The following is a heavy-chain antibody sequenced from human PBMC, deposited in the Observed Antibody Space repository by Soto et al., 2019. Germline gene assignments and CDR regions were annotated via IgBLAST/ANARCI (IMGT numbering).Heavy chain of an antibody. CDR1: GFTFSSND. V-gene: IGHV3-53*01. J-gene: IGHJ3*01. CDR3: ATRPLLPGAP. D-gene: IGHD3-22*01. CDR2: IYSGGST. Sequence: EVQLVESGGGLIQPGGSLRLSCAASGFTFSSNDMNWVHQAPGKGLEWVSLIYSGGSTYYADSVKGRLTICRDNSTNTLYLQMSSLSAEDTAVYYCATRPLLPGAPWGQGTMVTVSS.